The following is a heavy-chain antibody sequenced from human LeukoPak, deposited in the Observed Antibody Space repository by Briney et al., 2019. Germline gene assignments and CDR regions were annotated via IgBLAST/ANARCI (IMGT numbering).Heavy chain of an antibody. D-gene: IGHD3-16*01. V-gene: IGHV4-38-2*02. Sequence: TSETLSLTCTVSGYSISSGYYWGWIRQPPGKGLEWIGSIYHSGSTYYNPSLKSRVTISVDTSKNQFSLKLSSVTAADTAVYYFARSPPLGSYGYGPGELPVPYFDYWGQGTLVTVSS. CDR2: IYHSGST. J-gene: IGHJ4*02. CDR1: GYSISSGYY. CDR3: ARSPPLGSYGYGPGELPVPYFDY.